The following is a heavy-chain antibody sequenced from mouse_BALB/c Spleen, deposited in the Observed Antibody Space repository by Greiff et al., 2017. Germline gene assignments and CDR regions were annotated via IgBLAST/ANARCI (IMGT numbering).Heavy chain of an antibody. CDR2: ISSGGSYT. D-gene: IGHD1-1*01. V-gene: IGHV5-9-3*01. Sequence: EVQGVESGGGLVKPGGSLKLSCAASGFTFSSYAMSWVRQTPEKRLEWVATISSGGSYTYYPDSVKGRFTISRDNAKNTLYLQMSSLRSEDTAMYYCARRGVTTDAMDYWGQGTSVTVSS. CDR3: ARRGVTTDAMDY. CDR1: GFTFSSYA. J-gene: IGHJ4*01.